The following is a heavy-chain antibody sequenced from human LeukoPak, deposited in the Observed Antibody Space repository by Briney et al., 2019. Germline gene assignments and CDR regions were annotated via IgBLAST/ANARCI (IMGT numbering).Heavy chain of an antibody. CDR3: ARERGGQYYGSGSYYSN. V-gene: IGHV1-46*01. J-gene: IGHJ4*02. CDR2: INPSGGST. D-gene: IGHD3-10*01. CDR1: GGTFSSHP. Sequence: GSSVKVSCKASGGTFSSHPFTWVRQAPGQGLEWMGIINPSGGSTSYAQKFQGRVTMTRDTPTSTVDMELSSLRSEDTAVYYCARERGGQYYGSGSYYSNWGQGTLVTVSS.